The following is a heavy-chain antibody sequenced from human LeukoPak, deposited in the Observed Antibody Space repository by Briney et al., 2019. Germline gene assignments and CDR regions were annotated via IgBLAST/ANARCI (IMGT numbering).Heavy chain of an antibody. V-gene: IGHV4-59*08. D-gene: IGHD4-17*01. CDR2: IYYSGST. CDR1: GGSINSYY. CDR3: ARSYGAGGPGEEFDP. J-gene: IGHJ5*02. Sequence: PSETLSLTCTVSGGSINSYYWSWIRQPPGKGLEWIGYIYYSGSTNYNPSLKSRVTISVDTSKNQFTLKLSSVTAADTAVYYCARSYGAGGPGEEFDPWGQGTLVTVSS.